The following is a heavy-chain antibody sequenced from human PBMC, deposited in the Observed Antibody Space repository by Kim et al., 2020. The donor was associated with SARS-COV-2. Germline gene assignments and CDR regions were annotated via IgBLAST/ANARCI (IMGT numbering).Heavy chain of an antibody. V-gene: IGHV4-39*01. J-gene: IGHJ6*02. CDR3: ARANIHSYFYAMDV. Sequence: NPSLQSRVTISVDTSKNQFALELSFVTAADTAMYYCARANIHSYFYAMDVWGLGTAVTVSS.